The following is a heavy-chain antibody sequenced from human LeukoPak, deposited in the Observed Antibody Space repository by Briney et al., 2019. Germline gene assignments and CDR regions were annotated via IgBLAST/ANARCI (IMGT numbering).Heavy chain of an antibody. V-gene: IGHV1-2*02. D-gene: IGHD3-22*01. Sequence: GASVKVSCKASGYTFTGYYMHWARQAPGQGLEWMGWINPNSGGTNYAQKFQGRVTMTRDTSISTAYMELSRLRSDDTAVYYCARPTYYYDSSGYLTDLNWFDPWGQGTLVTVSS. CDR1: GYTFTGYY. CDR2: INPNSGGT. J-gene: IGHJ5*02. CDR3: ARPTYYYDSSGYLTDLNWFDP.